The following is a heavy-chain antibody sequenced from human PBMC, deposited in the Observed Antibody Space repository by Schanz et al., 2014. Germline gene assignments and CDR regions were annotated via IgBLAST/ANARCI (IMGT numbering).Heavy chain of an antibody. D-gene: IGHD3-3*01. V-gene: IGHV3-7*01. CDR3: ARDKGGYYPFDY. Sequence: EVQLVESGGGLVQPGGSLRLSCAASGFTFSTYWMSWVRQAPGKGLEWVANIKEDESERSYVKSVKGRFTISRDNAKNSLSLQMNSLRAEDTAVYYCARDKGGYYPFDYWGQGTLVTVSS. CDR2: IKEDESER. J-gene: IGHJ4*02. CDR1: GFTFSTYW.